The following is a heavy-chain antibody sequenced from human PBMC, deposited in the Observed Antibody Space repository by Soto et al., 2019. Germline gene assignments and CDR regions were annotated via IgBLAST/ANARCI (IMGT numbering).Heavy chain of an antibody. D-gene: IGHD1-26*01. CDR1: GGSISSSNW. CDR2: IYHSGST. CDR3: ARGSGSYPNGLDY. J-gene: IGHJ4*02. V-gene: IGHV4-4*02. Sequence: SETLSLTCAVSGGSISSSNWWSWVRQPPGKGLEWIGEIYHSGSTNYNPSLKSRVTISVDKSKNQFSLKLSSVTAADTAVYYCARGSGSYPNGLDYWGQGTLVTVSS.